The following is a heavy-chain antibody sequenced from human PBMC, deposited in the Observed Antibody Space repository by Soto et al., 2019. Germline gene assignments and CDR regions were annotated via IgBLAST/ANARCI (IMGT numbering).Heavy chain of an antibody. J-gene: IGHJ4*02. D-gene: IGHD1-1*01. CDR2: ISAHNGNT. V-gene: IGHV1-18*01. Sequence: QVHLVQSGAEVKKPGASVKVSCKGSGYDFTTYGITWVRQAPGQGLEWMAWISAHNGNTDYAQKRQGRVTVTIDTSTSTAYMELRSLRSDDTAVYYCARGRYGDYWGQGALVTVSS. CDR1: GYDFTTYG. CDR3: ARGRYGDY.